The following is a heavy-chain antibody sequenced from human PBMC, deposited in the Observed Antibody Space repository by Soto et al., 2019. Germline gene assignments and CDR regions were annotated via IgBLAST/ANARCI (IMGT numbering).Heavy chain of an antibody. D-gene: IGHD2-21*01. CDR1: GGTFSSYT. V-gene: IGHV1-69*02. CDR2: IIPILGIA. Sequence: QVQLVQSGAEVKKPGSSVKVSCKASGGTFSSYTISWVRQAPGQGLEWMGRIIPILGIANYAQKFQGRVTITADKSTSTAFMELSSLRSEYTAVYYCAIVVVIAMDAFDIWGQGTMVTVSS. CDR3: AIVVVIAMDAFDI. J-gene: IGHJ3*02.